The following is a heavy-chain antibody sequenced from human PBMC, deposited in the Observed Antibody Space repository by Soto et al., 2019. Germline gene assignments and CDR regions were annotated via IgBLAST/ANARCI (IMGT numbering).Heavy chain of an antibody. D-gene: IGHD6-6*01. CDR1: GGSISSSNYY. V-gene: IGHV4-39*01. CDR3: ARSIAARLNWFDP. J-gene: IGHJ5*02. CDR2: IYYSGTT. Sequence: SETLSLTCTVSGGSISSSNYYWGWIRQPPGKGLEWIESIYYSGTTYYNPSLKGRFTISRDNAKNSLYLQMNSLRAEDTAVYYCARSIAARLNWFDPWGQGTLVTVSS.